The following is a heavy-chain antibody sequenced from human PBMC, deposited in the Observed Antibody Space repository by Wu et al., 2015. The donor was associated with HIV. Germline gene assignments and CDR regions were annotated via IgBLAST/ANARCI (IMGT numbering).Heavy chain of an antibody. CDR2: ISAYNGNT. J-gene: IGHJ3*02. D-gene: IGHD3-10*01. Sequence: QVQLVQSGAEVKKPGASVKVSCKASGYTFTIYGITWVRQAPGQGLEWMGWISAYNGNTNYAQKLQGRVTMTRDTSISTAYIELSRLTSDDTALYYCARDELFRVDDAFDMWGQGTLVTVSS. CDR1: GYTFTIYG. CDR3: ARDELFRVDDAFDM. V-gene: IGHV1-18*01.